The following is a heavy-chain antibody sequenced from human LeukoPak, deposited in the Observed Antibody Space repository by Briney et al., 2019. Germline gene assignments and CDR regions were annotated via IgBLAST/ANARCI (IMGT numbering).Heavy chain of an antibody. V-gene: IGHV3-23*01. Sequence: GGSLRLSCAASGFTFTTYAVSWVRQAPGQGLEWVSAISGGGGSTYYADFGKGRFTISRDNSKNTLYLQMNSLRAEDTAVYYCAKDLSRLIDLLLYLDWFDPWGQGTLVTVSS. J-gene: IGHJ5*02. D-gene: IGHD3-9*01. CDR1: GFTFTTYA. CDR3: AKDLSRLIDLLLYLDWFDP. CDR2: ISGGGGST.